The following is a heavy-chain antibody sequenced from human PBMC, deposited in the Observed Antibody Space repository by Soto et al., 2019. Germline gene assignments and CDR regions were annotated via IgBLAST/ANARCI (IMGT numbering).Heavy chain of an antibody. V-gene: IGHV1-69*01. Sequence: QEQLVQAGAEVKKPGSSVRISCRASGGTFSNDAVSWVRQAPGQGLQWMGGIIPIFGTTHYAQKFQGRVTITADESTATAYMELRSVTSEDTAVYCGATGLRTGNYGMDVWGQGTAVTVSS. CDR1: GGTFSNDA. J-gene: IGHJ6*02. CDR2: IIPIFGTT. D-gene: IGHD3-10*01. CDR3: ATGLRTGNYGMDV.